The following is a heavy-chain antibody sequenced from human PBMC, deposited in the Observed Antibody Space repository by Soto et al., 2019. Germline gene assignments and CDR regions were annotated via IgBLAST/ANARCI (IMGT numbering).Heavy chain of an antibody. J-gene: IGHJ4*02. V-gene: IGHV6-1*01. CDR1: GDSVSSTSTA. Sequence: SQTLSLTCAISGDSVSSTSTAWGWIRQSPSRGLEWLGRTYYRSKWYSDYAVSVKSRITINPDTSKNQFSLQLNSVTPDDTAVYYCARGSYYSGWVWGQGTLVTVSS. CDR3: ARGSYYSGWV. CDR2: TYYRSKWYS. D-gene: IGHD6-19*01.